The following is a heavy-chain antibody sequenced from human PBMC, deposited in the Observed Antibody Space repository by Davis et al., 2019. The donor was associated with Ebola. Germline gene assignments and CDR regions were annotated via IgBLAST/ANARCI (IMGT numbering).Heavy chain of an antibody. CDR1: GFTFSTYG. Sequence: GESLKISCAASGFTFSTYGMHWVRQAPGKGLEWVAFIRYDGSSEYFADSVKGRFNISRDNSKNTLYLQMYSLRAEDTAVYYCAKEVGSSGWYTVENWGPGTLVAVST. V-gene: IGHV3-30*02. D-gene: IGHD6-19*01. CDR2: IRYDGSSE. CDR3: AKEVGSSGWYTVEN. J-gene: IGHJ4*02.